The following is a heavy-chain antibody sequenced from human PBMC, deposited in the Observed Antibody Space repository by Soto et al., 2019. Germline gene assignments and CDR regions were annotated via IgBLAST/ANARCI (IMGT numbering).Heavy chain of an antibody. CDR1: GGCVSVYD. V-gene: IGHV4-34*01. CDR3: ARSSWIQIWLRHGFDI. Sequence: PSWSLALSCAFCGGCVSVYDWSWILQPPGKGLEWIGEINHIGSTNYNPSLNSPVTISVDTAKNQFSLKLSSVTAADTAVYYCARSSWIQIWLRHGFDIWGQGTMVTVSS. J-gene: IGHJ3*02. CDR2: INHIGST. D-gene: IGHD5-18*01.